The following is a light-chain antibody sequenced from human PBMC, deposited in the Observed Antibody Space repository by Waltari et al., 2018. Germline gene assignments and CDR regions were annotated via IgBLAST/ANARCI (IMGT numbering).Light chain of an antibody. J-gene: IGKJ5*01. CDR1: QSVSSY. V-gene: IGKV3-11*01. Sequence: PGERATLSCRASQSVSSYLAWYQQKPGQAPRLLIYDASTRATGIPARFSGSGSVTDFTLTISSLEPEDFAVYYCQQRINWRISFGQGTRLEMK. CDR2: DAS. CDR3: QQRINWRIS.